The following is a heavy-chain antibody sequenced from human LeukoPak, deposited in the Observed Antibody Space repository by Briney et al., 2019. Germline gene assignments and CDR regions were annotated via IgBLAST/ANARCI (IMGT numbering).Heavy chain of an antibody. CDR1: GFTFSSYW. V-gene: IGHV3-74*01. D-gene: IGHD3-10*01. CDR3: AEAASVRGVSY. J-gene: IGHJ4*02. Sequence: GGSLRLSCAASGFTFSSYWMHWVRQAPGKGPLWVSHTNGDGSTTNYADSVKGRFTISRDNAKNTLYLQMNSLRAEDTAVYYCAEAASVRGVSYWGQGTLVTVSS. CDR2: TNGDGSTT.